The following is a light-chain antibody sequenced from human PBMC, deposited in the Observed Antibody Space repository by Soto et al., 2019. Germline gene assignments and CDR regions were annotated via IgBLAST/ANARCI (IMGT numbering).Light chain of an antibody. CDR1: QDISKW. Sequence: DIQMTQSPSSVSAPVGDRITISCRASQDISKWLAWYQHKPGKAPKLLISAASTLQSGVPSRFSGSGSGTEFTLTIQSLQPDDIATYYCQQASSFPHTFGPGTKLEIK. CDR3: QQASSFPHT. J-gene: IGKJ2*01. V-gene: IGKV1-12*01. CDR2: AAS.